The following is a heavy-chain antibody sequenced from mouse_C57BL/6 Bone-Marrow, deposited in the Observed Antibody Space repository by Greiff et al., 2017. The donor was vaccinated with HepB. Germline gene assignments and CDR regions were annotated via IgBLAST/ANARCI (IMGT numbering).Heavy chain of an antibody. J-gene: IGHJ4*01. CDR2: IHPNSGST. D-gene: IGHD2-12*01. V-gene: IGHV1-64*01. CDR3: ARELRDAMDY. CDR1: GYTFTSYW. Sequence: VQLQQPGAELVKPGASVKLSCKASGYTFTSYWMHWVKQRPGQGPEWIGMIHPNSGSTNYNEKFKSKATLTVDKSSSTAYMQLSSLTSEDSAVYYCARELRDAMDYWGQGTSVTVSS.